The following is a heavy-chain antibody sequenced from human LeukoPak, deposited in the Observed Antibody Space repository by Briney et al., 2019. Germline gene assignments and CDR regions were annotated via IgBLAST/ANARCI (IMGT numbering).Heavy chain of an antibody. CDR3: ARDRRFLEWLD. D-gene: IGHD3-3*01. CDR1: GFTFSSYE. J-gene: IGHJ4*02. CDR2: ISSSGSTI. V-gene: IGHV3-48*03. Sequence: PGGSLRLSCAASGFTFSSYEMNWVRQAPGKGLEWVSCISSSGSTIYYADSVKGRFTISRDNAKNSLYLQMNSLRAEDTAVYYCARDRRFLEWLDWGQGTLVTVSS.